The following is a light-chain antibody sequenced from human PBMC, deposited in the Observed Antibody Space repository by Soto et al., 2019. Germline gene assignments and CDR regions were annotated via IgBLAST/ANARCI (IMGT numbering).Light chain of an antibody. J-gene: IGLJ1*01. CDR3: QTGGTGIRV. Sequence: QSVLTQSPSASASLGASVKVTCTLSSGHSSYAIAWHQQQPEKGPRYLMKLNSDGSHTKGDGIPDRFSGSSSGAERYLTISSLQSEDEADYYCQTGGTGIRVFGTGTKLTVL. V-gene: IGLV4-69*01. CDR1: SGHSSYA. CDR2: LNSDGSH.